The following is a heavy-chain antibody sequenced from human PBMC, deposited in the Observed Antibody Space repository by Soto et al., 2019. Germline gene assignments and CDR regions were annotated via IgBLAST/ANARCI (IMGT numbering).Heavy chain of an antibody. CDR2: IIPIFGTA. V-gene: IGHV1-69*13. Sequence: SVKVSCNASGGTFSSYAISWVRQAPGQGLEWMGGIIPIFGTANYAQKFQGRVTITADESTSTAYMELSSLRSEDTAVYYCLAARYFYGMDVWGQGATVTVSS. CDR3: LAARYFYGMDV. J-gene: IGHJ6*02. CDR1: GGTFSSYA. D-gene: IGHD6-6*01.